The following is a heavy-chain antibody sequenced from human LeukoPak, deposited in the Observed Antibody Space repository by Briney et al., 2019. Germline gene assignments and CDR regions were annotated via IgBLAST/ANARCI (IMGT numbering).Heavy chain of an antibody. Sequence: GGSLRLSCAASGFTFSSYSMNWVRQAPGKGLEWVSSISSSSSYIYYADSVKGRFTISRDNAKNTLYLQMNSLRAEDTAVYYCARYDTSCSYPHWGQGTLVTVSS. J-gene: IGHJ4*02. V-gene: IGHV3-21*04. CDR2: ISSSSSYI. D-gene: IGHD3-9*01. CDR3: ARYDTSCSYPH. CDR1: GFTFSSYS.